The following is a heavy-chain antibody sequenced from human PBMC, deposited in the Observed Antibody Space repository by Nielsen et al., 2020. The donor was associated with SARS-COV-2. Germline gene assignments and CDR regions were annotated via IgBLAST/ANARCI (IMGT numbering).Heavy chain of an antibody. J-gene: IGHJ4*02. CDR1: GFTFSSYA. D-gene: IGHD3-3*01. V-gene: IGHV3-23*01. CDR2: ISGSGGST. Sequence: GESLKISCAASGFTFSSYAMSWVRQAPGKGLEWVSAISGSGGSTYYADSVKGRFTIFRDNSKNTLYLQMNSLRAEDTAVYYCAAFGVVSEKEDFDYWGQGTLVTVSS. CDR3: AAFGVVSEKEDFDY.